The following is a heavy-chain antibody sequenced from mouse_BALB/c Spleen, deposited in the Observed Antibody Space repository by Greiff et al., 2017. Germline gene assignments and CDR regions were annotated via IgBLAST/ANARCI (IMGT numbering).Heavy chain of an antibody. CDR3: NVYYRYDVAWFAY. D-gene: IGHD2-14*01. J-gene: IGHJ3*01. CDR1: GFNIKDYY. V-gene: IGHV14-4*02. CDR2: IDPENGDT. Sequence: EVQRVESGAELVRSGASVKLSCTASGFNIKDYYMHWVKQRPEQGLEWIGWIDPENGDTEYAPKFQGKATMTADTSSNTAYLQLSSLTSEDTAVYYCNVYYRYDVAWFAYWGQGTLVTVSA.